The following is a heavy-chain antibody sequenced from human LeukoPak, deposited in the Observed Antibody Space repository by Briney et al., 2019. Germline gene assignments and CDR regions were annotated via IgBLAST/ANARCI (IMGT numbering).Heavy chain of an antibody. CDR2: IWYDGTKR. D-gene: IGHD3-10*01. CDR1: GFPLSTNG. V-gene: IGHV3-33*01. Sequence: GGSLRLSCEASGFPLSTNGMHWVRQAPGKGLEWVAMIWYDGTKRFFADSVKGRFAISRDNSKNRLFLQMNSLRGEDTAIYYCVGGRGSMVRGELDYWGQGTLVTVSS. CDR3: VGGRGSMVRGELDY. J-gene: IGHJ4*02.